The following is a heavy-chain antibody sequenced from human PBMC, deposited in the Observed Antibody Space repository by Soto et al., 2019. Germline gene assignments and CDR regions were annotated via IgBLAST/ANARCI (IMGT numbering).Heavy chain of an antibody. D-gene: IGHD3-10*01. CDR3: AKVSRKGSAIDFDY. V-gene: IGHV1-8*01. CDR1: GYTFSNCD. J-gene: IGHJ4*02. Sequence: QVQLVQSGAELKKPGASVKVSCKASGYTFSNCDMNWVRQATGQGPEWIGWVNPNNGDTGYAQKFQGRVTLTTDISTTTAYMELTSLRLEDAAIYYCAKVSRKGSAIDFDYWGQGTLITVSS. CDR2: VNPNNGDT.